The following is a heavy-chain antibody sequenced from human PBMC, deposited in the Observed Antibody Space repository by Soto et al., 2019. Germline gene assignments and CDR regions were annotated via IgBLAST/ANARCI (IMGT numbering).Heavy chain of an antibody. Sequence: ASVKVSCKASGYTFTSYAMHWVRQAPGQRLEWKGWINAGNGNTKYSKKLQGRVTITRDTSASTTNMELSSLRSEDKAVYYYARDSAYCSGGSCLPLFDYWGQGTLVTVSS. CDR1: GYTFTSYA. V-gene: IGHV1-3*01. J-gene: IGHJ4*02. CDR3: ARDSAYCSGGSCLPLFDY. D-gene: IGHD2-15*01. CDR2: INAGNGNT.